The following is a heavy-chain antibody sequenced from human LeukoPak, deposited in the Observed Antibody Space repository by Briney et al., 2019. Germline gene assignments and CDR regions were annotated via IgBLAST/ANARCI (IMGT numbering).Heavy chain of an antibody. Sequence: PSETLSLTCTVSGGSISSYYWSWIRQSPGRGLEWIGYTQNTGSTKYNPSLKSRVTISVDTSKNQFSRKLSYVTAADTAVYYCASTTYCGGDCYSIRDAFDIWGQGTMVTVSS. CDR3: ASTTYCGGDCYSIRDAFDI. V-gene: IGHV4-4*09. CDR2: TQNTGST. D-gene: IGHD2-21*01. J-gene: IGHJ3*02. CDR1: GGSISSYY.